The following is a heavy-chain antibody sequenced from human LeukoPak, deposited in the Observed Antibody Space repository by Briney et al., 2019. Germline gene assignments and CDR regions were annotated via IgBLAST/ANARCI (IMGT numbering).Heavy chain of an antibody. Sequence: ASVKVSCKASGYTFTGYYMHWVRQAPGQGLEWMGYIYPNSGATKYAQKFQGRVTTTRDTSISTAYMELSGLGSDDTAVYYCGTLLSNGPFDYWGQGSLVTVSS. J-gene: IGHJ4*02. CDR3: GTLLSNGPFDY. V-gene: IGHV1-2*02. CDR1: GYTFTGYY. CDR2: IYPNSGAT.